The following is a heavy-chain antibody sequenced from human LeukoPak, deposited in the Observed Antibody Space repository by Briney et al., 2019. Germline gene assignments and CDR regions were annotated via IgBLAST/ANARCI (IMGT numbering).Heavy chain of an antibody. J-gene: IGHJ4*02. CDR2: IYHSGST. D-gene: IGHD3-22*01. V-gene: IGHV4-30-2*01. Sequence: SGTLSLTCAVSGGSISSGGYSWSWIRQPPGKGLEWIGYIYHSGSTYYNPSLKSRVTISVDRSKNQFSLKLSSVTAADTAVYYCARSSGYPNYYFDYWGQGTLVTVSS. CDR1: GGSISSGGYS. CDR3: ARSSGYPNYYFDY.